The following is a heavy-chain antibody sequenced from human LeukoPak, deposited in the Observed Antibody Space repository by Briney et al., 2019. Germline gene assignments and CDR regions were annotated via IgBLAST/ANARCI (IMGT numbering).Heavy chain of an antibody. J-gene: IGHJ4*02. V-gene: IGHV1-18*01. CDR2: ISAYNGNT. D-gene: IGHD3-16*01. CDR1: GYTFTSYG. Sequence: ASVKVSCKASGYTFTSYGISWVRQAPGQGLEWMGWISAYNGNTNYAQKFRGRVTMTTDTSTSTAYMELRSLRSDDTAVYYCASLMTDGYFDYWGQGTLVTVSS. CDR3: ASLMTDGYFDY.